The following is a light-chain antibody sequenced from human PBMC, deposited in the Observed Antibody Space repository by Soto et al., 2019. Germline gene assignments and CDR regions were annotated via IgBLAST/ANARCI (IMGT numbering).Light chain of an antibody. CDR3: SSYAGIFYV. V-gene: IGLV2-8*01. Sequence: QSALTQPPSASGSPGQSVTISSTGTSSDVGGYNYVSWYQQHPGKAPKLMIYEVSKRPSGVPDRFSGSKSGNTASLTVSGLQAEDEADYYCSSYAGIFYVFGTGTQLTVL. CDR1: SSDVGGYNY. J-gene: IGLJ1*01. CDR2: EVS.